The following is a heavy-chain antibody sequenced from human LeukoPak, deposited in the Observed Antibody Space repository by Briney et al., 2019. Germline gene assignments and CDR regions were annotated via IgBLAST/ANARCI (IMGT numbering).Heavy chain of an antibody. J-gene: IGHJ4*02. CDR2: ISAYNGNT. Sequence: GASVKVSCKASGYTFTSYGISWVRQAPGQGLEWMGWISAYNGNTNYAQKLQGRVTMTTDTSTSTAYMELRSLGSDDTAVYYCARDIGTYYYDSSGYYSHPFDYWGQGTLVTVSS. CDR3: ARDIGTYYYDSSGYYSHPFDY. CDR1: GYTFTSYG. V-gene: IGHV1-18*01. D-gene: IGHD3-22*01.